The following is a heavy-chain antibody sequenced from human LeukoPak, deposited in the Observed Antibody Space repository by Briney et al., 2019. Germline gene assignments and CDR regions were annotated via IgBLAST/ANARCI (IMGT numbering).Heavy chain of an antibody. CDR2: VGGSDTDT. V-gene: IGHV3-23*01. J-gene: IGHJ4*02. CDR1: GFSFSRNA. CDR3: ATHDTMVGIS. Sequence: GGSLRLSCVASGFSFSRNAMNWLRQPPGKGLEWVSGVGGSDTDTSYADSVKGRFTISRDNSQNTVSLVMNNLRAEDTAIYYCATHDTMVGISWGQGTLVTVSS. D-gene: IGHD1-26*01.